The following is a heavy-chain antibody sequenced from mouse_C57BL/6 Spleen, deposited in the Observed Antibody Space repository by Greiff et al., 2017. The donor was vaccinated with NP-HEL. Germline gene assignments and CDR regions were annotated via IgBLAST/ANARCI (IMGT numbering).Heavy chain of an antibody. CDR2: IWSDGST. J-gene: IGHJ1*03. D-gene: IGHD1-1*01. V-gene: IGHV2-6-1*01. CDR3: ARHSPYGSSHYWYFDV. Sequence: QVQLKESGPGLVAPSQSLSITCTVSGFSLTSYGVHWVRQPPGKGLEWLVVIWSDGSTTYNSALKSRLSISKDNSKSQVFLKMNSLQTDDTAMYYCARHSPYGSSHYWYFDVWGTGTTVTVSS. CDR1: GFSLTSYG.